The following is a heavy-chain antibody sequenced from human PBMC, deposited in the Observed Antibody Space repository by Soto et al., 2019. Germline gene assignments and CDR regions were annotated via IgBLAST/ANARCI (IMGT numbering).Heavy chain of an antibody. CDR2: ISYDGSNK. V-gene: IGHV3-30-3*02. J-gene: IGHJ4*02. Sequence: GGSLRLSCAASGFTFSSYAMHWVRQAPGKGLEWVAVISYDGSNKYYADSVKGRFTISRDNSKNTLYLQMNSLRAEDTAVYYCAKMRSGIAAAGPFDYWGQGTLVTVSS. CDR3: AKMRSGIAAAGPFDY. D-gene: IGHD6-13*01. CDR1: GFTFSSYA.